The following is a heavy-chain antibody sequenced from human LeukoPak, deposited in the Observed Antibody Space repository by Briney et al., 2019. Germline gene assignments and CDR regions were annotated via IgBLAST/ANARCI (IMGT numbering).Heavy chain of an antibody. CDR3: AKDITMIVDLIDY. D-gene: IGHD3-22*01. Sequence: GGSLRLSCAVSGFTFSSYSMNWVRQAPGKGLEWVAVISYDGSNKYYADSVKGRFTISRDNSKNTLYLQMNSLRAEDTAVYYCAKDITMIVDLIDYWGQGTLVTVSS. J-gene: IGHJ4*02. CDR1: GFTFSSYS. CDR2: ISYDGSNK. V-gene: IGHV3-30*18.